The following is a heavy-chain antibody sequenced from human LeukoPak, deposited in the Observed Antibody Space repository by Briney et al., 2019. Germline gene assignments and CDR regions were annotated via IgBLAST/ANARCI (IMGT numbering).Heavy chain of an antibody. CDR2: ISGSGGST. CDR3: AKDFRNPFDY. V-gene: IGHV3-23*01. Sequence: GGSLRLSCAASGFTFSSYGMSWVRQAPGKGLEWVSAISGSGGSTYYADSVKGRFTISRDNSKNTLYLQMNSLRAEDTTVYYCAKDFRNPFDYWGQGTLVTVSS. J-gene: IGHJ4*02. CDR1: GFTFSSYG. D-gene: IGHD2/OR15-2a*01.